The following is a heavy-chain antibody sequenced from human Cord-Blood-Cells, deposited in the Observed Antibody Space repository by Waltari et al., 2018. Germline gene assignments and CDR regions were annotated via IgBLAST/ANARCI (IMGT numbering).Heavy chain of an antibody. Sequence: QVQLQESGPGLVKPSQTLSLTCTVPGGSISSGSYYWTWIRHPAGKGLEWIGYIYTSGSTNYNPSLKSRVTISVDTSKNQFSLKLSSVTAADTAVYYCARVGTTVTTYYYYYGMDVWGQGTTVTVSS. J-gene: IGHJ6*02. CDR1: GGSISSGSYY. CDR2: IYTSGST. CDR3: ARVGTTVTTYYYYYGMDV. D-gene: IGHD4-17*01. V-gene: IGHV4-61*09.